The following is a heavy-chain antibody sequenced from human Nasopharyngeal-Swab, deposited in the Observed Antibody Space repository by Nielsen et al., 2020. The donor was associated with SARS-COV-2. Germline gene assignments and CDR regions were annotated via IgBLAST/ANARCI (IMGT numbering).Heavy chain of an antibody. CDR3: ARDRAQWLGPKEAFDI. J-gene: IGHJ3*02. D-gene: IGHD6-19*01. CDR1: GFTFTNHY. Sequence: GGSLRLSCAASGFTFTNHYMTWVRQAPGKGLEWVANIKQDGGEKFYVDSVKGRFRVSRDNAQNSVYLQMDRLRVEDTAVYYCARDRAQWLGPKEAFDIWGQGTMVTVSS. V-gene: IGHV3-7*01. CDR2: IKQDGGEK.